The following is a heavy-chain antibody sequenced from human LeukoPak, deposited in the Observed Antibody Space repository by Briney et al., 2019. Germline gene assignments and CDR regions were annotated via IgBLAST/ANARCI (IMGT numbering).Heavy chain of an antibody. D-gene: IGHD5-12*01. CDR3: ARSDSGYDSRNYYYYYYMDV. CDR2: INHSGST. V-gene: IGHV4-34*01. CDR1: GGSFSGYY. J-gene: IGHJ6*03. Sequence: PSETLSLTCAVSGGSFSGYYWSWIRQPPGKGLEFIGEINHSGSTNYNPSLKSRVTVSVDTSRNQFSLKLSSVTAADTAIYYCARSDSGYDSRNYYYYYYMDVWGKGTTVTVSS.